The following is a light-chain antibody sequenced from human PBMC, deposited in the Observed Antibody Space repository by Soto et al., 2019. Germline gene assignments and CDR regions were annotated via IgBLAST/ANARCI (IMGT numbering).Light chain of an antibody. Sequence: DIQMTQSPSSLSASVGDRVTISCRASQNIGNYLNWYQQKPGKAPNLLIYAASALQSGVPSRFSGSGSGTDVTLTISSLQPEDFASYYCQQSYNTLYTFGQGTKLEI. CDR2: AAS. J-gene: IGKJ2*01. V-gene: IGKV1-39*01. CDR3: QQSYNTLYT. CDR1: QNIGNY.